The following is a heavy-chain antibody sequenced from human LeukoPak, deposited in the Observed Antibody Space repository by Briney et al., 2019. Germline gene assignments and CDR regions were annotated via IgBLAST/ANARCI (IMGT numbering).Heavy chain of an antibody. CDR2: IKQDESEK. CDR1: GFSFSNYW. CDR3: ARLVGDVTTWDC. V-gene: IGHV3-7*03. Sequence: GGSLRLSCTASGFSFSNYWMSWVRQSPGKGLEWVASIKQDESEKYYVDSVKGRFTTSRDNAKSSLYLQMNALRGEDTAVYYCARLVGDVTTWDCWGQGTLVTVSS. J-gene: IGHJ4*02. D-gene: IGHD1-26*01.